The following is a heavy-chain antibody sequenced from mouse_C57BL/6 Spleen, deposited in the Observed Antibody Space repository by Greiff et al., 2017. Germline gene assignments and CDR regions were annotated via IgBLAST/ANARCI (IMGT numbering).Heavy chain of an antibody. CDR3: ARTDYDGWIAY. CDR1: GYTFTSYG. Sequence: QVQLKQSGAELARPGASVKLSCKASGYTFTSYGISWVKQRTGQGLEWIGEIYPRSGNTYYNEKFKGKATLTADKSYSTAYMELRSLTSEDSAVYFCARTDYDGWIAYWGQGTLVTVSA. D-gene: IGHD2-4*01. J-gene: IGHJ3*01. V-gene: IGHV1-81*01. CDR2: IYPRSGNT.